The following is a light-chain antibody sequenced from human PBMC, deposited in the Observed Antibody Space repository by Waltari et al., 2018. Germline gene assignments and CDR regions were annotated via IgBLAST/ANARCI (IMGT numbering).Light chain of an antibody. J-gene: IGLJ3*02. CDR2: VNN. Sequence: QSVLTQPPSVSGAPGQRVTISCTGSGSNIGAGFDVHWYQQLPGTAPKLLVYVNNRRPSGVPDRFSASNSGPSASLAITGLQAEDEAEYYCQSYDSSLTGSWVFGGGTKLTVL. V-gene: IGLV1-40*01. CDR3: QSYDSSLTGSWV. CDR1: GSNIGAGFD.